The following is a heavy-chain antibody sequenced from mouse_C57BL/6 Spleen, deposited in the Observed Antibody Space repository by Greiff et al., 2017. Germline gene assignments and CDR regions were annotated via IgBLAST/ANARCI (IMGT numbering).Heavy chain of an antibody. Sequence: EVQGVESGGDLVKPGGSLKLSCAASGFTFSSYGMSWVRQTPDKRLEWVATISSGGSYTYYPDSVKGRFTISRDNAKNTLYLQMSSLKSEDTAMYYCARPRVTTGVWYFDVWGTGTTVTVSS. V-gene: IGHV5-6*01. J-gene: IGHJ1*03. CDR2: ISSGGSYT. CDR1: GFTFSSYG. CDR3: ARPRVTTGVWYFDV. D-gene: IGHD2-2*01.